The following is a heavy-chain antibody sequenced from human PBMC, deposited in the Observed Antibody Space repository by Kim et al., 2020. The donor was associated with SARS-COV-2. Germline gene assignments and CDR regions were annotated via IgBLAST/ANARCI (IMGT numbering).Heavy chain of an antibody. CDR1: GFTFSSYE. V-gene: IGHV3-48*03. J-gene: IGHJ2*01. CDR2: ISSSGSTI. D-gene: IGHD2-2*01. Sequence: GGSLRLSCAASGFTFSSYEMNWVRQAPGKGLEWVSYISSSGSTIYYADSVKGRFTISRDNAKNSLYLQMNSLRAEDTAVYYCARSMGGRDIVVVPAARYFDLWGRGTLVTVSS. CDR3: ARSMGGRDIVVVPAARYFDL.